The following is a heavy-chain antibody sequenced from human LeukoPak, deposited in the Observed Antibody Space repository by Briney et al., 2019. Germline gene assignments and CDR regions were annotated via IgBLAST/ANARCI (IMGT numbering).Heavy chain of an antibody. Sequence: GASVKVSCKASGYTFTSYAMNWVRQAPGQGLEWMGWINTNTGNPTYAQGFTGRFVFSLDTSVSTAYLQISSLKAEDTAVYYCAFSDGELFYNYYYMDVWGKGTTVTVSS. J-gene: IGHJ6*03. CDR1: GYTFTSYA. CDR2: INTNTGNP. D-gene: IGHD3-10*01. V-gene: IGHV7-4-1*02. CDR3: AFSDGELFYNYYYMDV.